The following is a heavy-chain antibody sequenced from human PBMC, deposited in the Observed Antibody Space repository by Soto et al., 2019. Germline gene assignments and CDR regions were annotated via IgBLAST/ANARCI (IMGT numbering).Heavy chain of an antibody. CDR2: ITPIFGTA. V-gene: IGHV1-69*13. J-gene: IGHJ5*02. CDR3: AREAKPPSVLRFLEWLSAPWFDP. CDR1: GGTFSSYA. Sequence: GASVKVSCKASGGTFSSYAISWVRQAPGQGLEWMGGITPIFGTANYAQKFQGRVTITADESTSTAYMELSSLRSEDTAVYYCAREAKPPSVLRFLEWLSAPWFDPWGQGTLVTVSS. D-gene: IGHD3-3*01.